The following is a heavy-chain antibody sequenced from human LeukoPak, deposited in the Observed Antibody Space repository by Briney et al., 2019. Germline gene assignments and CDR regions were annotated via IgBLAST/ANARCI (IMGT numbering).Heavy chain of an antibody. CDR3: ARHSKIYSSGWYWFDP. J-gene: IGHJ5*02. D-gene: IGHD6-19*01. CDR2: INPNSGDT. V-gene: IGHV1-2*02. CDR1: GYTFSDYY. Sequence: ASVKVSCKTSGYTFSDYYIHWIRQAPGQGLEWVGWINPNSGDTDYAQKFQGRVTVTRDTSISTAYMELGRLRSDDTAVYYCARHSKIYSSGWYWFDPWGQGTLVTVSS.